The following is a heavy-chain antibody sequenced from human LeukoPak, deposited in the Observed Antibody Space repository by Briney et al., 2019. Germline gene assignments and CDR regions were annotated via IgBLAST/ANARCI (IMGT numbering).Heavy chain of an antibody. CDR2: IDPSTGGT. D-gene: IGHD1-26*01. Sequence: GASVKVSCKPSGYTFTNYYIHWVRQAPGQGLEWMGRIDPSTGGTKSAKNFQGRVTMTRDTSISTAYMALSGLRSDDTAVYYCASLYDIVGTTVDYWGQGTLVTVSS. J-gene: IGHJ4*02. V-gene: IGHV1-2*06. CDR1: GYTFTNYY. CDR3: ASLYDIVGTTVDY.